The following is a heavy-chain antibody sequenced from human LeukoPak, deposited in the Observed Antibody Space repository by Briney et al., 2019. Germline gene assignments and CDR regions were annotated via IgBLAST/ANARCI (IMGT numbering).Heavy chain of an antibody. CDR2: IWYDGSNT. CDR3: ARGQYYDPSGGTHDAFDI. D-gene: IGHD3-22*01. CDR1: GFTFSSHG. J-gene: IGHJ3*02. V-gene: IGHV3-33*01. Sequence: GGSLRLSCAASGFTFSSHGMHWVRQAPGKGLEWVAVIWYDGSNTYYVDSVKGRFTISRDNSKNTLYLQMNSLRAEDTAVYYCARGQYYDPSGGTHDAFDIWGRGTMVTVSS.